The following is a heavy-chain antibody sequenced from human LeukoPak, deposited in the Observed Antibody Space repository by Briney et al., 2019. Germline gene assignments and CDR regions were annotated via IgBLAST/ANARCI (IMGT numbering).Heavy chain of an antibody. J-gene: IGHJ3*02. CDR3: ARSPYEKNSGSGSYTPAFDI. CDR1: GFTVSSNY. D-gene: IGHD3-10*01. CDR2: IYSGGST. Sequence: GGSLRLSCAASGFTVSSNYMTWVRQAPGKGLEWVSVIYSGGSTYYADSVKGRFTISRDISKNTLYLQMNSLRAEDTAVYYCARSPYEKNSGSGSYTPAFDIWGQGTMVTVSS. V-gene: IGHV3-53*01.